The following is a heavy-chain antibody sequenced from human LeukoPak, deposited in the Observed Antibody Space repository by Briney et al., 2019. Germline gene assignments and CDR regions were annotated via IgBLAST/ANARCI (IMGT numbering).Heavy chain of an antibody. CDR2: ISSYNGNT. CDR1: GYTFTSYG. V-gene: IGHV1-18*01. J-gene: IGHJ4*02. Sequence: GASVKVSCKASGYTFTSYGISWVRQAPGQGLEWMGWISSYNGNTNYAQKLQGRVTMTTDTSTSTAYMELRSLRSDDTAVYYCARKSADYDSSGYLGAFDYWGQGTLVTVSS. CDR3: ARKSADYDSSGYLGAFDY. D-gene: IGHD3-22*01.